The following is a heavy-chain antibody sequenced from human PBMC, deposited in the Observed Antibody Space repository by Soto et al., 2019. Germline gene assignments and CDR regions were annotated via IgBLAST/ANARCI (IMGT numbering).Heavy chain of an antibody. CDR1: GFTFSDFW. CDR2: IRPDGSEK. D-gene: IGHD5-12*01. V-gene: IGHV3-7*03. J-gene: IGHJ4*02. Sequence: EVQLVESGGTLVQPGGSLRLSCAGSGFTFSDFWMTWVRQAPGKGLEWVANIRPDGSEKNYVDSVKGRFTISRDNTKNSMYLQMNGLRGEDTAVYYCARDEGVASGNWGQGTLVTVSS. CDR3: ARDEGVASGN.